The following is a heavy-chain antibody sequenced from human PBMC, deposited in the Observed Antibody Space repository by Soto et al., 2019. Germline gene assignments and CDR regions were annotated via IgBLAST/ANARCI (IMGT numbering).Heavy chain of an antibody. V-gene: IGHV3-33*01. J-gene: IGHJ4*02. D-gene: IGHD5-18*01. CDR2: IWYDGSNK. CDR1: GLTFSSYG. CDR3: ARVGDVDTAPDY. Sequence: QVHLVESGGGVVQPGRSLRLSCAASGLTFSSYGMHWVRQAPGKGLEWVAVIWYDGSNKYYADSVKGRFTISRDNSKNTLYLQMNSLRAEDTAVYYCARVGDVDTAPDYWGQGTLVTVSS.